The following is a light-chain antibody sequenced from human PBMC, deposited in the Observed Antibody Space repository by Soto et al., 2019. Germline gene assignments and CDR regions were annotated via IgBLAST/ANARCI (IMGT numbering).Light chain of an antibody. CDR2: DAS. CDR3: HQYNNWPPRVT. V-gene: IGKV3-15*01. CDR1: QSVISN. J-gene: IGKJ4*01. Sequence: IVLTQSPATLSVSPGERATLSCRASQSVISNLAWYQHKPGQAPRLLIYDASTRATGIPARFSGSGSGTDFTLTLNSLQSEDFALYYCHQYNNWPPRVTFGGGTKVEIK.